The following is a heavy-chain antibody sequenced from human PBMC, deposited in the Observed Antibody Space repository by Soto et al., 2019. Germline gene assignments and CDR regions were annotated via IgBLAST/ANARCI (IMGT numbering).Heavy chain of an antibody. Sequence: PGESLKISCKGSGYSFTSYWISWVRQMPGKGLEWMGRIDPSDSYTNHSPSFQGHVTISADKSISTAYLQWSSLKASDTAMYYCARPSYYYDSSGYYLYYGMDVWGQGTTVTVSS. CDR2: IDPSDSYT. CDR1: GYSFTSYW. J-gene: IGHJ6*02. V-gene: IGHV5-10-1*01. CDR3: ARPSYYYDSSGYYLYYGMDV. D-gene: IGHD3-22*01.